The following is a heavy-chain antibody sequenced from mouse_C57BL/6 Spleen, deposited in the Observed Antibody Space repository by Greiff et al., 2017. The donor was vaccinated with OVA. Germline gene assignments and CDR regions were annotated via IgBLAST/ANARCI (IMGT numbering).Heavy chain of an antibody. CDR3: ARGKDGYYYFDY. CDR2: IDPSDSST. D-gene: IGHD2-3*01. V-gene: IGHV1-69*01. J-gene: IGHJ2*01. Sequence: VQLQQPGAELVMPGASVKLSCKASGYTFTRYWMHWVKQRPGQGLEWIGEIDPSDSSTNYNQQFKGKSTLTVDKSSSTADMQRSSLTSEDSAVYYCARGKDGYYYFDYWGQGTTLTVSS. CDR1: GYTFTRYW.